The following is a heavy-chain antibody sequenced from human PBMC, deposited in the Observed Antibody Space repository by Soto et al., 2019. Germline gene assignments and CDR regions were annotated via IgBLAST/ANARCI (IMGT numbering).Heavy chain of an antibody. CDR2: ITSDTATI. CDR1: GFTFNIYS. Sequence: EVQLVESGGGLVQPGGSLRLSCAASGFTFNIYSMNWVRQAPGKGLEWVSYITSDTATIHYADSVRGRFTISRDNAENSLFLQMNSMRDEDTAAYYCARAVAGHFDYWGQGDLVTVSS. D-gene: IGHD6-19*01. CDR3: ARAVAGHFDY. V-gene: IGHV3-48*02. J-gene: IGHJ4*02.